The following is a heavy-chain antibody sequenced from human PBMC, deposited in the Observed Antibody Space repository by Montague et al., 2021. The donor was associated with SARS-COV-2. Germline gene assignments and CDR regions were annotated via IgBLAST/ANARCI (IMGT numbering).Heavy chain of an antibody. CDR2: MYYTGTS. CDR1: GGSASGYY. V-gene: IGHV4-59*02. CDR3: ARGLGYTAMFRFFDY. Sequence: SETLSLTCAISGGSASGYYWAWIRQPPGKGLELIGYMYYTGTSNYNPSLKSRFSMSIDTSKNHFSLTLTSVSAADTGVYYCARGLGYTAMFRFFDYWGHGAQVTVSS. D-gene: IGHD2-2*02. J-gene: IGHJ4*01.